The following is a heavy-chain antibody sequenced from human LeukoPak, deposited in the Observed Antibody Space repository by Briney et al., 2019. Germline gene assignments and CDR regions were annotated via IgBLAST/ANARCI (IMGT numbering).Heavy chain of an antibody. V-gene: IGHV1-58*02. CDR2: IVVGSGNT. Sequence: ASVKVSCKASGFTFTSSAMQWVRQARGQRLEWIGWIVVGSGNTNYAQKFQERVTITRDMSTSTAYMELSSLRSEDTAVYYCAAPKRIVGAVGEAFDIWGQGTMVTVSS. CDR3: AAPKRIVGAVGEAFDI. D-gene: IGHD1-26*01. J-gene: IGHJ3*02. CDR1: GFTFTSSA.